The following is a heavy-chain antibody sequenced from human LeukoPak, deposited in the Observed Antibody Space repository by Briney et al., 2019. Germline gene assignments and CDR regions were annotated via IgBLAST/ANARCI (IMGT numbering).Heavy chain of an antibody. CDR3: ARSSAVAGTLDY. D-gene: IGHD6-19*01. CDR1: GFTFSSHS. J-gene: IGHJ4*02. V-gene: IGHV3-21*01. CDR2: ISSSSSYI. Sequence: PGGSLRLSCAASGFTFSSHSMNWVRQAPGKGLEWVSSISSSSSYIYYADSVKGRFTISRDNAKNSLYLQMNSLRAEDTAVYYCARSSAVAGTLDYWGQGTLVTVSS.